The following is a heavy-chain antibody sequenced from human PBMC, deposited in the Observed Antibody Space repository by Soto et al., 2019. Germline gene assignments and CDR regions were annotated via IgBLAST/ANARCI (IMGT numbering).Heavy chain of an antibody. CDR3: ARVIAAVGAFDI. J-gene: IGHJ3*02. CDR2: IIPIFGTA. D-gene: IGHD6-13*01. Sequence: SVKVSCKASGGTFSSYSISWVRQAPGQGLEWMGGIIPIFGTANYAQKFQGRVTITADESTSTAYMELSSLRSEDTAVYYCARVIAAVGAFDIWGQGTMVTVSS. V-gene: IGHV1-69*13. CDR1: GGTFSSYS.